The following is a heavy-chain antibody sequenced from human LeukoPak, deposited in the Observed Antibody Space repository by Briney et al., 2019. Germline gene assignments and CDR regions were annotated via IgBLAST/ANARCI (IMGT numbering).Heavy chain of an antibody. CDR3: ARVGGDHYYYYYYMDV. V-gene: IGHV4-59*01. Sequence: SETLSLTCTVSGGSLSSFSWSWIRQPPGKGLEWIGYIYYSGSTNYNPSLKSRVTISVDTSKNQFSLKLSSVTAADTAVYYCARVGGDHYYYYYYMDVWGKGTTVTVSS. CDR1: GGSLSSFS. CDR2: IYYSGST. J-gene: IGHJ6*03. D-gene: IGHD2-21*02.